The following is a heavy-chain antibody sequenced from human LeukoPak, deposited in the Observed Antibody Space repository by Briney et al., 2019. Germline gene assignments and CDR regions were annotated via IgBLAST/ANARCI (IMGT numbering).Heavy chain of an antibody. CDR1: GFTVSSNY. Sequence: PGGSLRLSCAASGFTVSSNYMSWVRQTPGKGLEWVSVIYSAGVTYYADSVKGRFTISRDVSKNTLYLQMNSLRAEDTAVYYCARGGLGEAGDAFDIWGQGTMVTVSS. V-gene: IGHV3-53*01. D-gene: IGHD3-10*01. CDR2: IYSAGVT. J-gene: IGHJ3*02. CDR3: ARGGLGEAGDAFDI.